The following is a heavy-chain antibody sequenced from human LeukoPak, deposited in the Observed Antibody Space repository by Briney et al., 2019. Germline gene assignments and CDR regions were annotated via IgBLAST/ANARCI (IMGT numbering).Heavy chain of an antibody. D-gene: IGHD2-2*01. CDR3: ATGYGVVDNFDY. CDR2: FDPEDGET. J-gene: IGHJ4*02. CDR1: GYTLTELS. V-gene: IGHV1-24*01. Sequence: ASVKVSCTVSGYTLTELSMHWVRQAPGKGLEWMGGFDPEDGETIYAQKFQGRVTMTEDTSTDTAYMELSSLRSEDTAVYYCATGYGVVDNFDYWGQGTLVTVSS.